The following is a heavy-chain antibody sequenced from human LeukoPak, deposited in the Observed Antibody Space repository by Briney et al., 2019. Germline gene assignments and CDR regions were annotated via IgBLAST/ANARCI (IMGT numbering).Heavy chain of an antibody. Sequence: GGSLRLSCAAAGFTFSDYYMSWIRQAPGKGLEWVSYISSSGSTIYYADSVKGRFTISRDNAKNSLYLQMNSLRAEDTAVYYCARAAQATPLWNYYAFDIWGQGTMVTVSS. CDR1: GFTFSDYY. CDR3: ARAAQATPLWNYYAFDI. D-gene: IGHD1-7*01. J-gene: IGHJ3*02. V-gene: IGHV3-11*04. CDR2: ISSSGSTI.